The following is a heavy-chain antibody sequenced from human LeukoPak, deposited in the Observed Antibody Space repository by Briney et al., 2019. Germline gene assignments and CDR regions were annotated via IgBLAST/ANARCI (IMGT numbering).Heavy chain of an antibody. Sequence: ASVKVSCKASGYTFTGYYIHWVRQAPGQGLEWMGWINGDTNYAQKFQGRVTMTRDTSISTAYMELSSLRSDDTAVYYCARESVIVGATRWFDSWGQGTLVTVSS. J-gene: IGHJ5*01. D-gene: IGHD1-26*01. CDR2: INGDT. V-gene: IGHV1-2*02. CDR3: ARESVIVGATRWFDS. CDR1: GYTFTGYY.